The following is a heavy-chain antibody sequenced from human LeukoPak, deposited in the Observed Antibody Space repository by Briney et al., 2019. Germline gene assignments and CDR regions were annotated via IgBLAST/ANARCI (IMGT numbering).Heavy chain of an antibody. Sequence: ASVKVSCKASGYTFTSYGISWVRQAPGQGLEWMGWISAYNGNTNYAQKLQGRVTMTTDTSTSTAYMELRSLRSDDTAVYYCARDLTMSYYDSSGYSGYWGQGTLVTVSS. J-gene: IGHJ4*02. D-gene: IGHD3-22*01. CDR3: ARDLTMSYYDSSGYSGY. CDR1: GYTFTSYG. V-gene: IGHV1-18*01. CDR2: ISAYNGNT.